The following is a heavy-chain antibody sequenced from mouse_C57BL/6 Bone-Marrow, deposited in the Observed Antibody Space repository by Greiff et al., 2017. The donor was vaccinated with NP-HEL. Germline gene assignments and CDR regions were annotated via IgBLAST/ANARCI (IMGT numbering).Heavy chain of an antibody. CDR2: IYPGSGST. J-gene: IGHJ1*03. CDR3: ARKRAYYSWYFDV. D-gene: IGHD1-1*01. V-gene: IGHV1-55*01. Sequence: VQLQQPGAELVKPGASVKMSCKASGYTFTSYWITWVKQRPGQSLEWIGDIYPGSGSTNYNEKFKSKATLTVDTSSSTAYMQLSSLTSEDSAVYYCARKRAYYSWYFDVWGTGTTVTVSS. CDR1: GYTFTSYW.